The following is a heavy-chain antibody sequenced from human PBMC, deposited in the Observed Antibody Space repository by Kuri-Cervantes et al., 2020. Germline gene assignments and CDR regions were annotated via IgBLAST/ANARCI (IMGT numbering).Heavy chain of an antibody. CDR2: IYYSGNTYSGDT. J-gene: IGHJ1*01. D-gene: IGHD3-22*01. CDR3: ARVTGGSGYYRPNRYFQH. Sequence: SETLSLTCTVSGDSISTSNYYWGWIRQPPGKGLEWIGSIYYSGNTYSGDTYYTPSLKSRVTISVDTSKNQFSLKLSSVTAADTAVYYCARVTGGSGYYRPNRYFQHWGQGTLVTVSS. V-gene: IGHV4-39*01. CDR1: GDSISTSNYY.